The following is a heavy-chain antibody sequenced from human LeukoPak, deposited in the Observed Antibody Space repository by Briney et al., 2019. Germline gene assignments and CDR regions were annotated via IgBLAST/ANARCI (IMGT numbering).Heavy chain of an antibody. CDR1: GDSISSYY. CDR2: IYYSGST. CDR3: AREREQWLVLRYYMDV. Sequence: SETLSLTCTVSGDSISSYYCSWIRQPPGKGLEWIGYIYYSGSTSYNPPLKSRVTISLDTSNNQFSLKLRSVTAADTAVYYCAREREQWLVLRYYMDVWGKGTTVTISS. V-gene: IGHV4-59*01. J-gene: IGHJ6*03. D-gene: IGHD6-19*01.